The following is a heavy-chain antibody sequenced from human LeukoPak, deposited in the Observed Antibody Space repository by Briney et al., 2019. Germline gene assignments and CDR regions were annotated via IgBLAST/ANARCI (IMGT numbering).Heavy chain of an antibody. CDR1: GFTFDDYA. V-gene: IGHV3-9*01. J-gene: IGHJ4*02. Sequence: PGRSLRLSCAASGFTFDDYAMHWVRQAPGKGLEWVSGISWNSGSIGYADSVKGRFTISRDNAKTSLYLQMNSLRAEDTALYYCAKDLGPGSMATSPGFDYWGRGTLVTVSS. D-gene: IGHD5-24*01. CDR3: AKDLGPGSMATSPGFDY. CDR2: ISWNSGSI.